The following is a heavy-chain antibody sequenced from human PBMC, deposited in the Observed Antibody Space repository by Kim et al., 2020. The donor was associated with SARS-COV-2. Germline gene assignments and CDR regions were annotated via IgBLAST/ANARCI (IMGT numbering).Heavy chain of an antibody. CDR2: ISSSSSTI. CDR3: ARTSGEWLVLFPDYYYGMDV. CDR1: GFTFSSYS. V-gene: IGHV3-48*02. J-gene: IGHJ6*02. D-gene: IGHD6-19*01. Sequence: GGSLRLSCAASGFTFSSYSMNWVRQAPGKGLEWVSYISSSSSTIYYADSVKGRFTISRDNAKNSLYLQMNSLRDEDTAVYYCARTSGEWLVLFPDYYYGMDVWGQGTTVTVSS.